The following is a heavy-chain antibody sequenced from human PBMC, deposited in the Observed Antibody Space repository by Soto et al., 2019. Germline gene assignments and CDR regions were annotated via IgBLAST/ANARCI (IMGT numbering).Heavy chain of an antibody. V-gene: IGHV3-30*18. CDR2: ISYDGSNK. J-gene: IGHJ6*02. CDR3: AKDGRRGVAATRYYYYYGMDV. Sequence: GGSLRLSCAASGFTFSSHGMHWVRQAPGKGLEWVAVISYDGSNKYYADSVKGRFTISRDNSKNTLYLQMNSLRAEDTAVYYCAKDGRRGVAATRYYYYYGMDVWGQGTTVTVSS. CDR1: GFTFSSHG. D-gene: IGHD2-15*01.